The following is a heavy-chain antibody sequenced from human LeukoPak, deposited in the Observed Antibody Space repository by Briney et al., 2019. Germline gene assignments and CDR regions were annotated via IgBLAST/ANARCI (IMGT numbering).Heavy chain of an antibody. CDR3: IRCPIRDMTSVSLFDY. V-gene: IGHV3-49*04. J-gene: IGHJ4*02. CDR1: GFTFGDYL. Sequence: GGSLRLSCTGFGFTFGDYLMSWVRQAPGKGLEWVGFIRSKAYGGTTEYAASVKGRFTMSRDDSKSIAYLQMNSLKTEDTAVYYCIRCPIRDMTSVSLFDYWGQGTLVTVSS. D-gene: IGHD4-11*01. CDR2: IRSKAYGGTT.